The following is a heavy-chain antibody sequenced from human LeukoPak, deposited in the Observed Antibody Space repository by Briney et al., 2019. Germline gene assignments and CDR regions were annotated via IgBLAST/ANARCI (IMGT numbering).Heavy chain of an antibody. V-gene: IGHV3-23*01. D-gene: IGHD2-15*01. CDR3: AKDGFREDCIGGSCYPFDPGY. CDR2: ISDSGGST. Sequence: GGSLRLSCAASGFTFSSYAMSWVRQAPGKGLEWVSTISDSGGSTYYADSVKGRFTISRDNSKNTLYLQMNSLRAEDTAVYYCAKDGFREDCIGGSCYPFDPGYWGKRTTVTAAS. J-gene: IGHJ4*02. CDR1: GFTFSSYA.